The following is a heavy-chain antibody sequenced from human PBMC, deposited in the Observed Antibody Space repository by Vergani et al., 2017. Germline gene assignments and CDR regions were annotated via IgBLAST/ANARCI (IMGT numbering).Heavy chain of an antibody. CDR1: GGSFSGYY. V-gene: IGHV4-34*01. CDR2: INHSGST. CDR3: ARVQELYDFWSGPSRGAFDI. Sequence: QVQLQQWGAGLLKPSETLSLTCAVYGGSFSGYYWSWIRQPPGEGLEWIGEINHSGSTNYNPSLKSRVTISVDTSKNQFSLKLSSVTAAETAVYYCARVQELYDFWSGPSRGAFDIWGQGTMVTVSS. J-gene: IGHJ3*02. D-gene: IGHD3-3*01.